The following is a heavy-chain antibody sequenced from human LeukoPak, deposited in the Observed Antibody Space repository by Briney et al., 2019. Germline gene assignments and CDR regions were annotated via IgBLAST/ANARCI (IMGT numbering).Heavy chain of an antibody. J-gene: IGHJ4*02. Sequence: PGGSLGLSCAASGFSLSSYWMNWVRQAPGKGLEWVANIKRDGSEKYYVDSVKGRFTISRDNAKNSLYLQMNSLRAEDTAVYYCARDLDTRNSYELAYWGQGTLVTVSS. CDR2: IKRDGSEK. CDR3: ARDLDTRNSYELAY. V-gene: IGHV3-7*04. D-gene: IGHD5-18*01. CDR1: GFSLSSYW.